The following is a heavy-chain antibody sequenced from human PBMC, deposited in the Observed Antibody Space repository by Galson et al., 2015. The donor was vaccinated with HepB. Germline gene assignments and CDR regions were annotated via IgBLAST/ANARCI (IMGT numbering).Heavy chain of an antibody. V-gene: IGHV1-18*04. J-gene: IGHJ6*02. CDR1: GYTFTSYG. CDR3: GRDGSYDSSSYNYYGMDV. D-gene: IGHD6-6*01. CDR2: ISAYNGNT. Sequence: SVKVSCKASGYTFTSYGISWVRQAPGQGLEWMGWISAYNGNTNYAQKFQGRVTMTTDTSTGTVYMELRSLRSDDTAVYYCGRDGSYDSSSYNYYGMDVWGQGTTVTVSS.